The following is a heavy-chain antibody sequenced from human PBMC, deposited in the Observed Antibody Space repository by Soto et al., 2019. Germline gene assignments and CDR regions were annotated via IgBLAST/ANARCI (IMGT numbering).Heavy chain of an antibody. V-gene: IGHV3-30-3*01. CDR3: VKDMSVRAGSYYHLDH. J-gene: IGHJ4*02. CDR2: ISPDGSYE. CDR1: GFTLSASP. Sequence: QVQLVEPGGGVVQPGTSLRLSCAASGFTLSASPMHWVRQAPGKGLEWVAAISPDGSYEYYGDSLKGRFTISRENSKNTLYLQMNSLRAEDTAVYHCVKDMSVRAGSYYHLDHGGQGTLVTVSS. D-gene: IGHD3-10*01.